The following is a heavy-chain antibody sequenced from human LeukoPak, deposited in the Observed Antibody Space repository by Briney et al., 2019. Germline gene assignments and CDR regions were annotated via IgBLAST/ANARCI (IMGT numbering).Heavy chain of an antibody. Sequence: GGSLRLSCAASGFTFSSYAMSWVRQAPGKGLEWVSAISGSGGSTYYADSVKGRFTISRDNSKNTLYLQMNSLRAEDTAVYYCARHSFLGYCSTTSCRTPFDIWGQGTIATISS. D-gene: IGHD2-2*01. CDR3: ARHSFLGYCSTTSCRTPFDI. CDR1: GFTFSSYA. J-gene: IGHJ3*02. V-gene: IGHV3-23*01. CDR2: ISGSGGST.